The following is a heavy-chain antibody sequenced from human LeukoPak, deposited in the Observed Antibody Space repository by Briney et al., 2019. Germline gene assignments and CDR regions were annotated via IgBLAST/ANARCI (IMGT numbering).Heavy chain of an antibody. Sequence: GGSLRLSCAASGLKFSSYAMSWVRQAPGKGLEWVSAISGSGGSTYYADSVKGRFTISRDNSKNTLYLQMNSLRAEDTAVYYCAKVAAVAGYFDYWGQGTLVTVSS. CDR1: GLKFSSYA. J-gene: IGHJ4*02. D-gene: IGHD6-19*01. CDR2: ISGSGGST. CDR3: AKVAAVAGYFDY. V-gene: IGHV3-23*01.